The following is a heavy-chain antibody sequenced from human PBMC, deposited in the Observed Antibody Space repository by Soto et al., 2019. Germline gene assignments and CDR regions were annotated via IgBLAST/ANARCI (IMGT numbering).Heavy chain of an antibody. D-gene: IGHD6-19*01. Sequence: GGSLRLSCAASGFTFSSYWMHWVRQAPGKGLVWVSRINSGGSSTSYADSVKGRFTISRDNAKNTLYLQMNSLRAEDTAVYYCAREIAVPFYYYYYMDVWGKGTTVTVSS. CDR2: INSGGSST. CDR3: AREIAVPFYYYYYMDV. V-gene: IGHV3-74*01. J-gene: IGHJ6*03. CDR1: GFTFSSYW.